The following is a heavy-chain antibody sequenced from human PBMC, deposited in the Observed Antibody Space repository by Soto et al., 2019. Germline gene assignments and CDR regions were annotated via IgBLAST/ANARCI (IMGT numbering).Heavy chain of an antibody. CDR1: GFTFSSYW. J-gene: IGHJ5*02. CDR3: ARGLLSSSWYRWFDP. V-gene: IGHV3-7*01. CDR2: IKQDGSEK. D-gene: IGHD6-13*01. Sequence: GGSLRLSCAASGFTFSSYWMSWVRQAPGKGLEWVANIKQDGSEKYYVDSVKGRFTISRDNAKNSLYLQMNSLRAEDTAVYYCARGLLSSSWYRWFDPWGQGTLVTVSS.